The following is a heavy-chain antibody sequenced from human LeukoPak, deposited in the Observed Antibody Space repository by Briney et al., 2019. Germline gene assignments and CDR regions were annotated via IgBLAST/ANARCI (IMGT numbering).Heavy chain of an antibody. J-gene: IGHJ6*03. CDR2: IIPIFGTA. CDR3: AFYRLCSPGTCHYYFYMDV. Sequence: ASVKVSCKASGGTFSSYAISWVRQAPGQGLEWMGGIIPIFGTANYAQKFQGRVTITADESTSTAYMELSSLRSEDTAVYYCAFYRLCSPGTCHYYFYMDVWGKGTTVTVSS. CDR1: GGTFSSYA. D-gene: IGHD1-1*01. V-gene: IGHV1-69*13.